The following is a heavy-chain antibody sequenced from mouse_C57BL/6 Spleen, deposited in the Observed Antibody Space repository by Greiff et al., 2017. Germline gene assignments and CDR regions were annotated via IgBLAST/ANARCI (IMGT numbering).Heavy chain of an antibody. V-gene: IGHV1-7*01. D-gene: IGHD1-1*01. J-gene: IGHJ4*01. Sequence: QVQLKQSGAELAKPGASVKLSCKASGYTFTSYWMHWVKQSPGQGLEWIGYINPSSGYTKYNQKFKDKATLTADKSSSTAYMQLSSLTSEDSAVYYCARPEGIVGYYAMDYWGQGTSVTVSS. CDR2: INPSSGYT. CDR1: GYTFTSYW. CDR3: ARPEGIVGYYAMDY.